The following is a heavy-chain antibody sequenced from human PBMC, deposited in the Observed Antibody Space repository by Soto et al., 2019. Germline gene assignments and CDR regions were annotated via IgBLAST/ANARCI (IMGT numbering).Heavy chain of an antibody. CDR2: TNTNNDDS. D-gene: IGHD6-19*01. V-gene: IGHV1-18*01. CDR1: GYTFLDYG. J-gene: IGHJ4*02. CDR3: ARSGSGWSKDY. Sequence: QVQLVQSGADVKKPGASVKVSCKTSGYTFLDYGLVWVRQAPGRGLEWMGWTNTNNDDSIYAQDLQGKVTMTTDKSTRTTYMGLRSLRPGETAVYYCARSGSGWSKDYWRKGRLVSVSS.